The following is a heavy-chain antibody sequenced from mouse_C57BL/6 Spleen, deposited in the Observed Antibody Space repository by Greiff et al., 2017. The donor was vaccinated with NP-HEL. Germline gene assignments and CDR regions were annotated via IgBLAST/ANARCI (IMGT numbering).Heavy chain of an antibody. CDR1: GYTFTGYW. J-gene: IGHJ3*01. Sequence: QVQLQQSGAELMKPGASVKLSCKATGYTFTGYWIEWVKQRPGHGLEWIEEILPGSGSTNYNEKFKGKATFTADTSSNTAYMQLSSLTTEDSAIYYCASDTTVVAPFAYWGQGTLVTVSA. CDR3: ASDTTVVAPFAY. D-gene: IGHD1-1*01. CDR2: ILPGSGST. V-gene: IGHV1-9*01.